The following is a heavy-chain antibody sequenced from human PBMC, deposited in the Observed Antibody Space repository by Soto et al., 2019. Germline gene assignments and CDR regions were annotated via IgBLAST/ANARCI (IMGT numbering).Heavy chain of an antibody. CDR3: AVTPVLRYLDGLSEWFAY. CDR2: ISSSSSYI. Sequence: GGSLRLSCAASGFTFSSYSMNWVRQAPGKGLEWVSSISSSSSYIYYADSVKGRFVISRDNAKNSLYLQMTSLRAEDNTVYYCAVTPVLRYLDGLSEWFAYWGQGTLVTVSS. V-gene: IGHV3-21*01. D-gene: IGHD3-9*01. CDR1: GFTFSSYS. J-gene: IGHJ4*02.